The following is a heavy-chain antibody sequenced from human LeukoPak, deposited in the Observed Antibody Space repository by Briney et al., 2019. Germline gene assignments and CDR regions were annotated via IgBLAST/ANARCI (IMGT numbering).Heavy chain of an antibody. Sequence: PSETLSLTCTVSGGSISSYYWSWIRQPPGKGLEWIGSIYHSGSTYYNPSLKSRVTISVDTSKNQFSLKLSSVTAADTAVYYCARAARNYYGSGSYPSPPDYWGQGTLVTVSS. CDR1: GGSISSYY. D-gene: IGHD3-10*01. V-gene: IGHV4-38-2*02. CDR3: ARAARNYYGSGSYPSPPDY. CDR2: IYHSGST. J-gene: IGHJ4*02.